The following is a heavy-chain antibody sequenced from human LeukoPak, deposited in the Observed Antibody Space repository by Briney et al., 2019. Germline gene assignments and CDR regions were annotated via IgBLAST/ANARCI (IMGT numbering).Heavy chain of an antibody. J-gene: IGHJ4*02. CDR3: ARGSFYASGNYLVDY. CDR1: GYTFSGYY. D-gene: IGHD2/OR15-2a*01. V-gene: IGHV1-2*02. CDR2: INPNSGGT. Sequence: ASVKVSCKASGYTFSGYYMHWVRQAPGQGLEWMGWINPNSGGTNCAQKFQDRATMTRDTSISTAYMEVTRLRSDDTAVYYCARGSFYASGNYLVDYWGRGTLITVSS.